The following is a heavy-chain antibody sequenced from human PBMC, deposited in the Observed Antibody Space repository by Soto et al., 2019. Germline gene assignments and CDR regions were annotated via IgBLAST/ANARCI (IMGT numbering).Heavy chain of an antibody. CDR2: FDPEDAEI. Sequence: ASVKVSCKVSGYTLTELSMHWVRQAPGKGLEWMGGFDPEDAEIIYAQKFQGRVTMTEDTSTDTAYMELSSLRSEDTAVYYCAGITMMVAGAYGMDVWGQGTTVTVSS. CDR3: AGITMMVAGAYGMDV. CDR1: GYTLTELS. J-gene: IGHJ6*02. D-gene: IGHD3-22*01. V-gene: IGHV1-24*01.